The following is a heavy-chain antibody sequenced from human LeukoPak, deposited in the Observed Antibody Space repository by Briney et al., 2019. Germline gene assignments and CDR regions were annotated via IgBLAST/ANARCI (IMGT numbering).Heavy chain of an antibody. CDR2: ISAYNGNT. CDR1: GGTFSSYA. J-gene: IGHJ4*02. CDR3: ARTHYYDSSGVDY. D-gene: IGHD3-22*01. Sequence: GASVKVSCKASGGTFSSYAISWVRQAPGQGLEWMGWISAYNGNTNYAQKLQGRVTMTTDTSTSTAYMELRSLRSDDTAVYYCARTHYYDSSGVDYWGQGTLVTVSS. V-gene: IGHV1-18*01.